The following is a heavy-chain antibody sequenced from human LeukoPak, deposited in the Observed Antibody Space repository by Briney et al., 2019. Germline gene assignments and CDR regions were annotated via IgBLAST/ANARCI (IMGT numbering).Heavy chain of an antibody. V-gene: IGHV4-34*01. CDR3: ARGLRWYYYGSGRSYYFDY. CDR2: INHSGST. Sequence: SQTLSLTCAVYGGSFSGYYWSWIRQPPGKGLEWIGEINHSGSTNYNPSLKSRVTISVDTSKNQFSLKLSSVTAADTAVYYCARGLRWYYYGSGRSYYFDYWGQGTLVTVSS. D-gene: IGHD3-10*01. J-gene: IGHJ4*02. CDR1: GGSFSGYY.